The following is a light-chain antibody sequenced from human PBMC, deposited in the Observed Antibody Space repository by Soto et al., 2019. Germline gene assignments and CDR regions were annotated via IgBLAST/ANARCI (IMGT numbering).Light chain of an antibody. J-gene: IGKJ2*01. V-gene: IGKV3-15*01. Sequence: EIEMTQSPATLSVSPGERATLSCRASQSVSSNLAWYQQKPGQAPRLLIYGASTRATGIPSRFSGSGSGTEFTLTISILQSEDFAVYYCQQYNNWHTFGQGTKLEIK. CDR3: QQYNNWHT. CDR2: GAS. CDR1: QSVSSN.